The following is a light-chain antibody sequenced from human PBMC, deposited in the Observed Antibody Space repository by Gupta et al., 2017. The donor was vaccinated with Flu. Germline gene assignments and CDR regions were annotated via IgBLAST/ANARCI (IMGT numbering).Light chain of an antibody. V-gene: IGKV2-30*02. Sequence: DVVMIQSPLSLPVTLGQPASISCSTSQVLVHSDGIDYLTWIQQRPGQSPRRLIYQTSNRESGVPDRFSGGGSGTDFTLKISSVEAEDVGVYYCKQTEHCPWTFGQGTKVDIK. CDR1: QVLVHSDGIDY. CDR2: QTS. CDR3: KQTEHCPWT. J-gene: IGKJ1*01.